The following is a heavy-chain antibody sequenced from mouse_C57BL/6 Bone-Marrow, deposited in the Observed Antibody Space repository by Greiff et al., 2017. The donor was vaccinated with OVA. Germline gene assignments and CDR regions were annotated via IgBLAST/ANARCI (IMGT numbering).Heavy chain of an antibody. Sequence: VQLQQSGPELVKPGASVKISCKASGYSFTDYNMNWVKQSTGKSLEWIGVINPNYGTTSYNQKFKGKATLTVDQSSSTAYMQLNSLTSEDSAVDYCARWDYYGSSYPWFAYWGQGTLVTVSA. J-gene: IGHJ3*01. CDR1: GYSFTDYN. D-gene: IGHD1-1*01. CDR3: ARWDYYGSSYPWFAY. CDR2: INPNYGTT. V-gene: IGHV1-39*01.